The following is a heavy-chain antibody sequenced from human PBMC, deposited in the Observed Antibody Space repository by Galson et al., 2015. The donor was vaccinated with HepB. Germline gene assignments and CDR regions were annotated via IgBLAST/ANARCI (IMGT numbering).Heavy chain of an antibody. CDR1: GYTFTSYG. V-gene: IGHV1-18*01. CDR2: ISAYNGNT. D-gene: IGHD3-10*01. J-gene: IGHJ3*02. CDR3: ARDGDLWFGERFDAFDI. Sequence: SVKVSCKASGYTFTSYGISWVRQAPGQGLEWMGWISAYNGNTNYAQKLQGRVTMTTDTSTSTAYMELRSLRSDDTAVYYCARDGDLWFGERFDAFDIWGQGTMVTVSS.